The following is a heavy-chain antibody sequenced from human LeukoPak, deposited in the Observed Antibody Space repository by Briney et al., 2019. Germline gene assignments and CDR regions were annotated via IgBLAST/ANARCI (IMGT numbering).Heavy chain of an antibody. CDR3: AKDGFEQWLVQRTGSFFDY. V-gene: IGHV3-7*03. CDR1: GFSFSNYW. J-gene: IGHJ4*02. Sequence: GGSLRLSCAASGFSFSNYWMSWVRQPPGKGLEWVAHIKPDGSEKNYVDSVKGRFTISRDNAKNSLYLQMNSLRAEDTALYYCAKDGFEQWLVQRTGSFFDYWGQGTLVTVSS. CDR2: IKPDGSEK. D-gene: IGHD6-19*01.